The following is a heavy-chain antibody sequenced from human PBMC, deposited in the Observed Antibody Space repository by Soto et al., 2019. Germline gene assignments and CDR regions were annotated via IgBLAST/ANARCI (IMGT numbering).Heavy chain of an antibody. D-gene: IGHD3-22*01. CDR3: ARVGSSGSGYYYYGMDV. CDR1: GFTFSSYG. Sequence: GGSLRLSCAASGFTFSSYGMHWVRQAPGKGLEWVAVIWYDGSNKYYADSVKGRFTISRDNSKNTLYLQMNSLRAEDTAVYYCARVGSSGSGYYYYGMDVWGQGTTVTVSS. V-gene: IGHV3-33*01. CDR2: IWYDGSNK. J-gene: IGHJ6*02.